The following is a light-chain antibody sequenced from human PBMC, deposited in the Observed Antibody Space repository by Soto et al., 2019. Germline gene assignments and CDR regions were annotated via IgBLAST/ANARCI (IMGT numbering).Light chain of an antibody. J-gene: IGLJ1*01. Sequence: QSALTQPPSVSGSPGQSVTISCTGTSNDVGGYNYVSWYQQHPGKAPRLMIYDVTKRPSGVPDRFSGSKSDNTASLTISGLQAEDEADYYCCSYASGYIYVFVTGTKVTVL. V-gene: IGLV2-11*01. CDR2: DVT. CDR3: CSYASGYIYV. CDR1: SNDVGGYNY.